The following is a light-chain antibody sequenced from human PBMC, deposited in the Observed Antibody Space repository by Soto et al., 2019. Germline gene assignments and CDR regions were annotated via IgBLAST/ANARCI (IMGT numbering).Light chain of an antibody. CDR2: DVS. V-gene: IGLV2-14*01. CDR1: SSVVGGYNY. Sequence: QSVLTQPASVSGSPGQSITISCTGTSSVVGGYNYVSWYQQHPGKAPKLMIYDVSNRPSGVSNRFSGSKSGNTASLTISGLQAEDEADYYCSSYTSISTDVFGTGTKVTVL. CDR3: SSYTSISTDV. J-gene: IGLJ1*01.